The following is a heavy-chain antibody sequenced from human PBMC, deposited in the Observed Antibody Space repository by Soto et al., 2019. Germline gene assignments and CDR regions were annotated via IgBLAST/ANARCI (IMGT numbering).Heavy chain of an antibody. CDR1: GGSISPFY. D-gene: IGHD2-15*01. Sequence: SETLSLTCTVSGGSISPFYWSWVRQPPGKGLEWIGYLYYSGNTNYNPSLKSRVTISVDASKNQVSLRLTSVTAADTAVYYCARVGGVAARTFDYWGQGTVVTVFS. CDR2: LYYSGNT. CDR3: ARVGGVAARTFDY. J-gene: IGHJ4*02. V-gene: IGHV4-59*01.